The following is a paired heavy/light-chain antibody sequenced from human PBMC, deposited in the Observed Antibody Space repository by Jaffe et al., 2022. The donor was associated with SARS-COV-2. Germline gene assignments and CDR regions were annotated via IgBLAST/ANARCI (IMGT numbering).Heavy chain of an antibody. Sequence: QLQLQESGPGLVKPSETLSLTCTVSGDSISSSSYYWGWIRQPPGKGLEWIGNIYYSGSAYNNPSLKSRVIISVDTSKNQFSLRMTSVTAADTAIYYCARLNYYYDSTGHLLLYFDYWGQGALVTVSS. J-gene: IGHJ4*02. CDR3: ARLNYYYDSTGHLLLYFDY. CDR2: IYYSGSA. V-gene: IGHV4-39*01. CDR1: GDSISSSSYY. D-gene: IGHD3-22*01.
Light chain of an antibody. CDR3: QQYHNAPRALI. V-gene: IGKV3-20*01. CDR1: QSVSSSY. J-gene: IGKJ4*01. Sequence: EVVLTQSPGTLSLSPGERATLSCRASQSVSSSYLVWYQQKPGQAPRLLIYGASTRATGIPDRFSGSGSGTDFTLTITRLEPEDFAVYYCQQYHNAPRALIFGGGTKVEIK. CDR2: GAS.